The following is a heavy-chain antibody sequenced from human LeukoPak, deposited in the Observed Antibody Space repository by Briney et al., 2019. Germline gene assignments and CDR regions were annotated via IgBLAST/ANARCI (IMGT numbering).Heavy chain of an antibody. V-gene: IGHV4-39*01. CDR3: ARHFDHPTAYFDS. D-gene: IGHD1-14*01. Sequence: PSETLPLTCTVTGGSISSGDYYWSWLRQAPGKGLEWIASIYSGGMTFYSPSLKSRLTISADTSRNHFSLRLSSVTAADTAFYFCARHFDHPTAYFDSWGQGSLVTVSS. CDR1: GGSISSGDYY. J-gene: IGHJ4*02. CDR2: IYSGGMT.